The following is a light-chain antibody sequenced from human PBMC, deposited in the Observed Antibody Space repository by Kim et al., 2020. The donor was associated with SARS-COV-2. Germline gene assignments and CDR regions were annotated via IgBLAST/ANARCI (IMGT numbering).Light chain of an antibody. J-gene: IGKJ1*01. V-gene: IGKV1-5*03. CDR3: QQYKVDPWT. CDR1: QNIRNW. CDR2: KAS. Sequence: GAVGDRVTITGRASQNIRNWLTWCQQKPGQAPKVLIYKASMLDSGVPSRFSGSGYETEFTLTITNLQPEDSAIYYCQQYKVDPWTFGQGTKVDIK.